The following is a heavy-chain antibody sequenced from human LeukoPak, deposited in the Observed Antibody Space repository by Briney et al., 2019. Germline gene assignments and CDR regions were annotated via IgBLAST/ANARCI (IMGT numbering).Heavy chain of an antibody. D-gene: IGHD3-9*01. CDR3: AKWGDYDVLTGYYVSDF. V-gene: IGHV3-23*01. CDR2: ISGRSGST. CDR1: GFTFSSYA. Sequence: GGSLRLSCAASGFTFSSYAMHWVRQAPGKGLEWVSAISGRSGSTYYADSVKGRFTISRDSSKNTLYLQMNSLRADATAVYYCAKWGDYDVLTGYYVSDFWGQGTLVTVSS. J-gene: IGHJ4*02.